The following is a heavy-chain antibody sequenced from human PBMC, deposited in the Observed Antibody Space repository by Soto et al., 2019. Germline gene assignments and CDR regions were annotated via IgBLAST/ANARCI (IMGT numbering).Heavy chain of an antibody. CDR2: INPRGIDT. J-gene: IGHJ4*02. CDR3: ARGPKWLRYDY. V-gene: IGHV3-23*01. D-gene: IGHD5-12*01. Sequence: GGSLRLSCAASGSTFSSYAMIWVRQAPGKGLEWVSSINPRGIDTKYADSVKGRVTMTTDTSTSTAYMELRSLRSDDTAVYYCARGPKWLRYDYWGQGTLVTVSS. CDR1: GSTFSSYA.